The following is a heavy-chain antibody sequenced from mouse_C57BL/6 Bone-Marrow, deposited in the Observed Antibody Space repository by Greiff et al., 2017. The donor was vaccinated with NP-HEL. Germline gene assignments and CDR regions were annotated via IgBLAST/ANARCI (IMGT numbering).Heavy chain of an antibody. CDR2: IYPRDGST. CDR1: GYTFTDHT. CDR3: ADYYSSGHWYFEV. D-gene: IGHD1-1*01. J-gene: IGHJ1*03. V-gene: IGHV1-78*01. Sequence: VMLVESDAELVKPGASVKISCKVSGYTFTDHTIHWMKQRPEQGLEWIGYIYPRDGSTKYNEKFKGKATLTADKSSSTAYMQLNSLTSEDSAVSFCADYYSSGHWYFEVWGTGTTVTVST.